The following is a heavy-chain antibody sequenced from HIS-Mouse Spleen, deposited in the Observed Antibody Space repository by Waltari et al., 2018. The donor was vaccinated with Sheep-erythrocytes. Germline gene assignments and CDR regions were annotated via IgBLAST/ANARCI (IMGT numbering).Heavy chain of an antibody. CDR1: GFTFSSYW. V-gene: IGHV3-74*01. CDR2: SKSDGSST. J-gene: IGHJ4*02. Sequence: EVQLVESGGGLVQPGGSLRLSCAASGFTFSSYWMHWVRQAPGKGLVWVSRSKSDGSSTSYADSVKCRFTISRDNAKNTLYLQMNSLRAEDTAVYYCARETEWELSFDYWSQGTLVTVSS. D-gene: IGHD1-26*01. CDR3: ARETEWELSFDY.